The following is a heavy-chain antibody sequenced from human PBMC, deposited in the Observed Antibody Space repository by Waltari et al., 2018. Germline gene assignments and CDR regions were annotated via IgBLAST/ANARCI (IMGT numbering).Heavy chain of an antibody. V-gene: IGHV4-39*07. Sequence: QLQLQESGPGLVKPSATLSLTCTVSGGSSSSSSYYWGWIRQPPGKGLEWIGSIYYSGSTYYNPSLKSRVTISVDTSKNQFSLKLSSVTAADTAVYYCSHSYSSSWYVKYWGQGTLVTVSS. D-gene: IGHD6-13*01. CDR1: GGSSSSSSYY. CDR2: IYYSGST. CDR3: SHSYSSSWYVKY. J-gene: IGHJ4*02.